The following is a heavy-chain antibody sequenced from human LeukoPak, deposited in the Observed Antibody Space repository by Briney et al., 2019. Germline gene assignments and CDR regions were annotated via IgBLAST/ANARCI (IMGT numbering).Heavy chain of an antibody. Sequence: GVSVRLSRAACGCTLSNYAMRWVGQAPGEGREGAAAISGSVCNTYYAVSLNARFTIPKDNTKNTLYVQMKSLRYEGSALYYFSKGGGSSSPIAYWGQGTLVTVSS. CDR2: ISGSVCNT. D-gene: IGHD6-13*01. J-gene: IGHJ4*02. CDR1: GCTLSNYA. V-gene: IGHV3-23*01. CDR3: SKGGGSSSPIAY.